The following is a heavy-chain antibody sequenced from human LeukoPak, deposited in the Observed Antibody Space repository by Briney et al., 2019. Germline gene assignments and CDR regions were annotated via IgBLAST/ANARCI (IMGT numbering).Heavy chain of an antibody. CDR3: ARDPATVTTGMYYYYYYMDV. D-gene: IGHD4-17*01. Sequence: GGSLRLSCAASGFTFSSYRMYWVRQAPGKGLVWVSRINSDGSSTTYADSVKGRFTISRDNAKNSLYLQMNSLRAEDTAVYYCARDPATVTTGMYYYYYYMDVSGKGTTVTVSS. J-gene: IGHJ6*03. V-gene: IGHV3-74*01. CDR2: INSDGSST. CDR1: GFTFSSYR.